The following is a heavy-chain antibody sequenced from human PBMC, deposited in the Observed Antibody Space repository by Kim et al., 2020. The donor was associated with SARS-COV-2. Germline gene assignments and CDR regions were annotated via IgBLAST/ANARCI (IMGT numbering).Heavy chain of an antibody. CDR1: GFIFSDYY. CDR3: ARAGAYYYGSGSY. V-gene: IGHV3-11*01. D-gene: IGHD3-10*01. CDR2: ISGSGSTI. Sequence: GGSLRLSCVASGFIFSDYYMSWIRQAPGKGLEWVSYISGSGSTIYYADSVKGRFTISRDNAKNSLYLQMTSLRAEDTAVYYCARAGAYYYGSGSYWGQGTLVTAS. J-gene: IGHJ4*02.